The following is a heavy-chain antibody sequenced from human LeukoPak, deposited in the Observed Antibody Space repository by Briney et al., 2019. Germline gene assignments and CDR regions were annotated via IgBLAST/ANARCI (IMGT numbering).Heavy chain of an antibody. Sequence: GGSLRLSCAASGLTVSSNYMSWVRQAPGKGLEWVSVIYSGGSTYYADSVKGRFTISRDNSKNTLYLQMNSLRAEDTAVYYCAREGYCSSTSCYTLGDAFDIWGQGTMVTVSS. J-gene: IGHJ3*02. D-gene: IGHD2-2*02. CDR2: IYSGGST. CDR3: AREGYCSSTSCYTLGDAFDI. CDR1: GLTVSSNY. V-gene: IGHV3-53*01.